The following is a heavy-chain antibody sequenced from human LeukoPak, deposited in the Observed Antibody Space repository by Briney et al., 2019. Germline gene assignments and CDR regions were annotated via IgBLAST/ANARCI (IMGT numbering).Heavy chain of an antibody. D-gene: IGHD3-22*01. J-gene: IGHJ4*02. CDR2: INPKTGGT. CDR1: GYTFTGYY. Sequence: ASVKVSCKASGYTFTGYYMHWVRQAPGRGLEWMGWINPKTGGTNYAQNFQGRVTMTRDTSITTTYMELRRLRSDDTAVYYCARAAIRVFYDSSGSFDSWGQGTLVTVSS. V-gene: IGHV1-2*02. CDR3: ARAAIRVFYDSSGSFDS.